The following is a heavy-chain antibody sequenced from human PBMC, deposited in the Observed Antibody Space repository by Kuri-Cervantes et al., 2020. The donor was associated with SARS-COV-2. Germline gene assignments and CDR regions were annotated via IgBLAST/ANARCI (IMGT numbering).Heavy chain of an antibody. CDR3: ARESKYPMMYYYYGMDV. CDR2: ISYDGSNK. D-gene: IGHD3-22*01. V-gene: IGHV3-30-3*01. Sequence: LSLTCAASGFTFSSYAMHWVRQAPGKGLEWVAVISYDGSNKYYADSVKGRFTISRDNSKNTLYLQMNSLRAEDTAVYYRARESKYPMMYYYYGMDVWGQGTTVTVSS. CDR1: GFTFSSYA. J-gene: IGHJ6*02.